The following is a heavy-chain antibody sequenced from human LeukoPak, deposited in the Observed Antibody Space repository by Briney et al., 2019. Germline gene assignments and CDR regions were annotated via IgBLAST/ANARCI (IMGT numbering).Heavy chain of an antibody. D-gene: IGHD4-23*01. Sequence: GGSLRLSCAASRFNVNNYWMHWVRQAPGKGLVWVSRINEDGRVTSYAGSVRGRFTISRDSVENTLHLQMNSLRAEDTAVYCCVKDFGGNSDYWGQGTLVTVSS. CDR1: RFNVNNYW. J-gene: IGHJ4*02. CDR3: VKDFGGNSDY. CDR2: INEDGRVT. V-gene: IGHV3-74*01.